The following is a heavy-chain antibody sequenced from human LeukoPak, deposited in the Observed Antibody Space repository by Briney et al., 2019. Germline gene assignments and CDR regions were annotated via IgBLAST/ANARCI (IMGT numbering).Heavy chain of an antibody. D-gene: IGHD2-2*01. CDR3: ARDSVVVPAAHRYMDV. CDR2: IKQDGSEK. J-gene: IGHJ6*03. Sequence: GGSLRLSFAASGFTFSSYWMSWVRQAPGKGLEWVANIKQDGSEKYYVDSVKGRFTISRDNAKNSLYLQMNSLRAEDTAVYYCARDSVVVPAAHRYMDVWGKGTTVTVSS. CDR1: GFTFSSYW. V-gene: IGHV3-7*01.